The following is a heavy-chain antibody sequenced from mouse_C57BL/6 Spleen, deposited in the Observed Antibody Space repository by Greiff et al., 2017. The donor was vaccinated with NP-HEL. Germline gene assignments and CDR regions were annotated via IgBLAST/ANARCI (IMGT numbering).Heavy chain of an antibody. CDR3: AREGRDYAMDY. V-gene: IGHV1-81*01. D-gene: IGHD3-3*01. Sequence: VQLQESGAELARPGASVKLSCKASGYTFTSYGISWVKQRTGQGLEWIGEIYPRSGNTYYNEKFKGKATLTADKSSSTAYMELRSLTSEDSAVYFCAREGRDYAMDYWGQGTSVTVSS. J-gene: IGHJ4*01. CDR1: GYTFTSYG. CDR2: IYPRSGNT.